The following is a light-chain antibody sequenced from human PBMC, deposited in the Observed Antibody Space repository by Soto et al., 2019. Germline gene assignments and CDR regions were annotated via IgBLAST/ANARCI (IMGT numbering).Light chain of an antibody. J-gene: IGKJ5*01. CDR3: QQYNNWPPIT. Sequence: EIVLTQSPGTLSLSPGEGATLSCRASQSVTGNYLAWYQQKPGQAPRLLIHGASNRATGIPDRFSGSGSGTEFTLTISSLQSEDFAVYYCQQYNNWPPITFGQGTRLEIK. CDR1: QSVTGNY. V-gene: IGKV3D-15*01. CDR2: GAS.